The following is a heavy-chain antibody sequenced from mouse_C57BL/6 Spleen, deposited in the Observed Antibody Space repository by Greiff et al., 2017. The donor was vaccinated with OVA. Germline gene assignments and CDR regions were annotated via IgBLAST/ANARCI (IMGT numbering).Heavy chain of an antibody. CDR1: GFTFSSYA. CDR3: TRGTFGSSYRYYAMDY. CDR2: ISSGGDYI. D-gene: IGHD1-1*01. J-gene: IGHJ4*01. Sequence: EVMLVESGEGLVKPGGSLKLSCAASGFTFSSYAMSWVRQTPEKRLEWVAYISSGGDYIYYADTVKGRFTISRDNARNTLYLQMSSLKSEDTAMYYCTRGTFGSSYRYYAMDYWGQGTSVTVSS. V-gene: IGHV5-9-1*02.